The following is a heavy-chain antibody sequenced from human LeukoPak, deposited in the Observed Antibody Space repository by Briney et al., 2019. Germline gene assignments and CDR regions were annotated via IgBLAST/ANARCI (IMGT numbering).Heavy chain of an antibody. CDR3: AKSAGTSGGGYYYYGMDV. CDR2: IISSSSYI. Sequence: GGSLRLSCAASGFTFSSDSMNWVRQAPGKGLESVSSIISSSSYIYYADSVKGRFTISRDNAKNSLYLQMNSLRAEDTAVYYCAKSAGTSGGGYYYYGMDVWGQGTTVTVSS. D-gene: IGHD6-13*01. V-gene: IGHV3-21*01. CDR1: GFTFSSDS. J-gene: IGHJ6*02.